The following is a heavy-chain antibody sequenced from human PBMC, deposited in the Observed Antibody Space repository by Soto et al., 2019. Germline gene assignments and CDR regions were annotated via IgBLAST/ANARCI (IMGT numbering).Heavy chain of an antibody. CDR2: ISYDGNNK. CDR1: GLPCTGYS. V-gene: IGHV3-30*18. D-gene: IGHD3-22*01. J-gene: IGHJ4*02. Sequence: SQRVSCPAAGLPCTGYSRHYVRPTPGKGLEWVAIISYDGNNKYHADSVKGRFTISRDNSKKTLYLEMNNLRAEDTAVYYCAKEQTPNSHDSSAYPGPYDYWGQGSLATLL. CDR3: AKEQTPNSHDSSAYPGPYDY.